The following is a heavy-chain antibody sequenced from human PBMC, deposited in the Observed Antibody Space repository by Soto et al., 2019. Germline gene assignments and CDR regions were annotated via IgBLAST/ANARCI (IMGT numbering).Heavy chain of an antibody. Sequence: QVQLQESGPGLVKPSETLSLTCNVSGGSISNYYWSWIRQPPGKGLEWIGYGYYSGRTNYTPTLKSRVTIEVDTSKNQFSLKGSSVTAADTAVYYCVREGGYYYGSGSYYIDYWGQGALVTVSS. J-gene: IGHJ4*02. V-gene: IGHV4-59*01. CDR1: GGSISNYY. D-gene: IGHD3-10*01. CDR3: VREGGYYYGSGSYYIDY. CDR2: GYYSGRT.